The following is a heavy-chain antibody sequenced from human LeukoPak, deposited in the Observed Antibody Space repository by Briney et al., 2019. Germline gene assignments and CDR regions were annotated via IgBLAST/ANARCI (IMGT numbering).Heavy chain of an antibody. Sequence: QPGGSLRLSCAASGFTFSSYAMSWVRQAPGKGLEWVSAISGSGGSTYYADSVKGRFTISRDNSKSTLYLQMNSLRAEDTAVYYCAKEKRITMIVVINPPDYWGQGTLVTVSS. CDR3: AKEKRITMIVVINPPDY. CDR1: GFTFSSYA. V-gene: IGHV3-23*01. D-gene: IGHD3-22*01. J-gene: IGHJ4*02. CDR2: ISGSGGST.